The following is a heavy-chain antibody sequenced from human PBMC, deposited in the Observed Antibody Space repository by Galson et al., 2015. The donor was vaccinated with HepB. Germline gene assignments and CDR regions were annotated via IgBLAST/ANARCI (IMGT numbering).Heavy chain of an antibody. J-gene: IGHJ6*02. CDR1: GYSFSAYY. V-gene: IGHV1-2*02. D-gene: IGHD6-19*01. Sequence: SVTVSCKASGYSFSAYYMHWVRQAPGQGLEWMGWINPDSGATRYSQKFQGRVTMTKDTSISTAYMEVTRLRSDDTAVYYCAGPTAVAEYCFYAMDVWGQGTAVTVSS. CDR2: INPDSGAT. CDR3: AGPTAVAEYCFYAMDV.